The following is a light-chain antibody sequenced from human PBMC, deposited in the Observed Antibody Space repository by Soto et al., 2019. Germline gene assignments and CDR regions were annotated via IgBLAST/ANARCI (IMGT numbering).Light chain of an antibody. Sequence: IQLTQSPSSLSSSVGDIFTVTCRASQSISGWLAWYQQKPGKAPKLLIYDASSLESGVPSRFSGSGSGTEFTLTISSLQPDDFATYYCQQYNSYWTFGQGTKVDIK. CDR3: QQYNSYWT. J-gene: IGKJ1*01. V-gene: IGKV1-5*01. CDR2: DAS. CDR1: QSISGW.